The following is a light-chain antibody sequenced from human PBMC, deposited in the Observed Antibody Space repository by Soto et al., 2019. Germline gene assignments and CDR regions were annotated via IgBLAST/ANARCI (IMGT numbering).Light chain of an antibody. CDR1: QSVFDSSDNKNY. CDR3: QQYFTTPIT. CDR2: WAS. V-gene: IGKV4-1*01. J-gene: IGKJ1*01. Sequence: DIVMTQSPDSLAVSLGERATINCKSSQSVFDSSDNKNYLAWYQQKPGQPPKLLIYWASTRESGVPDRFSGSGSGTGFTLTISSLQTEDVAVYYCQQYFTTPITFGQGTKVDIK.